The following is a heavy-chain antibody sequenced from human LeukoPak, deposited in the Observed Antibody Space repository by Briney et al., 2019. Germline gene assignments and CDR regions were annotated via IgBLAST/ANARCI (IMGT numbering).Heavy chain of an antibody. V-gene: IGHV3-23*01. CDR2: ISGGSGTI. D-gene: IGHD6-19*01. Sequence: GGSLRLSCAASGFTFSNYAMSWVRQAPGKGLEWVSAISGGSGTIYYADSVKGRFTISRDNSKNTLYLQVNSLRVEDTAVYYCARIAAVAAPRDFDYWGQGTLVTVSS. J-gene: IGHJ4*02. CDR3: ARIAAVAAPRDFDY. CDR1: GFTFSNYA.